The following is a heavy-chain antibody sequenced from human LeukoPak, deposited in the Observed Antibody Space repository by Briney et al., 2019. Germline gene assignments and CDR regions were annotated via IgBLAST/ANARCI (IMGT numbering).Heavy chain of an antibody. D-gene: IGHD6-13*01. CDR1: GYTFTSYG. Sequence: SVNVSCTASGYTFTSYGISWVRQAPGQGLEWMGWISAYNGNTNYAQKLQGRVTMTTDTSTSTAYMELRSLRSDDTAVYYCARGGSRSSWTTSFDYWGQGTLVTVSS. CDR3: ARGGSRSSWTTSFDY. CDR2: ISAYNGNT. J-gene: IGHJ4*02. V-gene: IGHV1-18*01.